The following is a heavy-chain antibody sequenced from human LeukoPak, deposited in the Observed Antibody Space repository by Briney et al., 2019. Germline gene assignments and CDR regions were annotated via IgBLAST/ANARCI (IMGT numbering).Heavy chain of an antibody. CDR3: ARVVAAIALRDYHYVDL. J-gene: IGHJ6*03. CDR2: IYSXEVT. Sequence: GGSLRLSCAASGFGVTSKSMAXXXXAPXKXXXCXXXIYSXEVTSYAESVKGRFTXSXDSDKNTLYLEMDNMRVDDTAVYFCARVVAAIALRDYHYVDLWGKGTTVTVS. V-gene: IGHV3-53*01. D-gene: IGHD2-21*02. CDR1: GFGVTSKS.